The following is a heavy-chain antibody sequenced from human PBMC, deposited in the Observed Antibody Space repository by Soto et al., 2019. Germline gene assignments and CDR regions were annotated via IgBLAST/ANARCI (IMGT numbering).Heavy chain of an antibody. D-gene: IGHD2-2*01. V-gene: IGHV3-23*01. Sequence: GGSLRLSCAASGFTFSSYAMSWVRQAPGKGLEWVSAISGSGGSTYYANSVKGRFTISRANSKNTLYLQMNSLRAEDTAVYYCAKDYWVVPAAISLVGAFDIWGQGTMVTVSS. CDR3: AKDYWVVPAAISLVGAFDI. CDR2: ISGSGGST. J-gene: IGHJ3*02. CDR1: GFTFSSYA.